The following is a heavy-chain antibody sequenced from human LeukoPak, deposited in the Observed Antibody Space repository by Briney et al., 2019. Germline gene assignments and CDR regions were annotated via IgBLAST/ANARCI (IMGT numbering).Heavy chain of an antibody. CDR2: IYYSGST. CDR3: ARRASYSSGWYYFDY. Sequence: MSSETLSLTCTVSGGSISSGDYYWSWIRQPPGKGLEWIGYIYYSGSTNYNPSLKSRVTISVDTSKNQFSLKLSSVTAADTAVYYCARRASYSSGWYYFDYWGQGTLVTVSS. J-gene: IGHJ4*02. D-gene: IGHD6-19*01. V-gene: IGHV4-30-4*01. CDR1: GGSISSGDYY.